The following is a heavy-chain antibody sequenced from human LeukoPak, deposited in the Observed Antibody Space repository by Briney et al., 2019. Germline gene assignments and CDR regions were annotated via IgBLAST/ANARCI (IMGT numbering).Heavy chain of an antibody. CDR1: GYTFTSYG. CDR3: ARAPGYCSSTSCYLFAPYFDY. D-gene: IGHD2-2*01. CDR2: ISAYNGNT. J-gene: IGHJ4*02. Sequence: ASVKVCCKASGYTFTSYGISWVRQAPGQGLEWMGWISAYNGNTNYAQKLQGRVTMTTDTSTSTAYMELRSLRSDDTAVYYCARAPGYCSSTSCYLFAPYFDYWGQGTLVTVSS. V-gene: IGHV1-18*01.